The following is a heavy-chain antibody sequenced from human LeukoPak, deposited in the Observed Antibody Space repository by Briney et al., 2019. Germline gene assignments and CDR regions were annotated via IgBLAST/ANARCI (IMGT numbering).Heavy chain of an antibody. CDR1: GFTFSSYG. V-gene: IGHV3-23*01. J-gene: IGHJ6*02. Sequence: GRSLRLSCAASGFTFSSYGMHWVRQAPGKGLEWVSAISGSGGSTYYADSVKGRFTISRDNSKNTLYLQMNSLRAEDTAVYYCAKDSPPLYVTIFGVVHYYGMDVWGQGTTVTVSS. CDR3: AKDSPPLYVTIFGVVHYYGMDV. CDR2: ISGSGGST. D-gene: IGHD3-3*01.